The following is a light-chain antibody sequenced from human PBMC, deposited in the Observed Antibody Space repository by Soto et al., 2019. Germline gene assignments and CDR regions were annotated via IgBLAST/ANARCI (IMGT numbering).Light chain of an antibody. V-gene: IGKV1-9*01. Sequence: IQLTQSPSSLSASVGARVTITCRASQGISNYLAWYQQKPGGAPQLVILSDSTLQTGVPSRFSGSGSGTEFTLTIRSLQPEDVATYYCQQLKSYPFTFGPGTKVDIK. J-gene: IGKJ3*01. CDR3: QQLKSYPFT. CDR2: SDS. CDR1: QGISNY.